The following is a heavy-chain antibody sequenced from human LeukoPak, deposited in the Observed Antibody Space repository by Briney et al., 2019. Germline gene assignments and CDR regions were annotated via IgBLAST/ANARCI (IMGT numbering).Heavy chain of an antibody. CDR3: ASLGYCSGGSCSRPPPPYSRFDY. CDR2: IYYSGST. V-gene: IGHV4-39*07. J-gene: IGHJ4*02. Sequence: SETLSLTCTVSGGSISSSSYYWGWVRQPPGKGLEWIGSIYYSGSTYYNPSLKSRVTISVDTSKNQFSLKLSSVTAADTAVYYCASLGYCSGGSCSRPPPPYSRFDYWGQGTLVTVSS. CDR1: GGSISSSSYY. D-gene: IGHD2-15*01.